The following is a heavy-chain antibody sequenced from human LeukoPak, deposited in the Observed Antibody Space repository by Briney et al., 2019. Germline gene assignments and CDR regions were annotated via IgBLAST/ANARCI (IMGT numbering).Heavy chain of an antibody. CDR2: IVPIFGTA. CDR3: ARGRVGGASNPYYFDY. D-gene: IGHD3-16*01. Sequence: SVKVSCKASGGTFSSYAISWVRQAPGQGLEWMGGIVPIFGTANYAQKFQGRVTITADESTSTAYMELSSLRSEDTAVYYCARGRVGGASNPYYFDYWGQGTLVTVSS. CDR1: GGTFSSYA. V-gene: IGHV1-69*13. J-gene: IGHJ4*02.